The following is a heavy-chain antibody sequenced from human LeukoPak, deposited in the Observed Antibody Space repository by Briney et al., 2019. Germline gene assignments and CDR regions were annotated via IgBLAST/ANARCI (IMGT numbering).Heavy chain of an antibody. CDR2: INHSGST. J-gene: IGHJ6*02. D-gene: IGHD6-19*01. V-gene: IGHV4-34*01. CDR1: GGSFSGYY. CDR3: ARDFTEQWLVPGLDV. Sequence: PSETLSLTCAVYGGSFSGYYWSWIRQPPGKGLEWIGEINHSGSTNYNPSLKSRVTISVDTSKNQFSLKLSSVTAADTAVYYCARDFTEQWLVPGLDVWGQGTTVTVSS.